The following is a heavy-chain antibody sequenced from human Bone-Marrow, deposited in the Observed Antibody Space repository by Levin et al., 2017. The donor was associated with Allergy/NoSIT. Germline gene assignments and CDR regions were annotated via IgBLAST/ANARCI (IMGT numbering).Heavy chain of an antibody. Sequence: HPGGSLRLSCAASGFTFSTYSMTWVRQAPGKGLEWVARIKEDGTVQHYVDSVKGRFTISRDNTKSLLHLQMNSLRVEDTAIYYCAREWYGELLFSTWGQGTLVTVSS. CDR3: AREWYGELLFST. D-gene: IGHD3-10*01. V-gene: IGHV3-7*04. CDR1: GFTFSTYS. J-gene: IGHJ4*02. CDR2: IKEDGTVQ.